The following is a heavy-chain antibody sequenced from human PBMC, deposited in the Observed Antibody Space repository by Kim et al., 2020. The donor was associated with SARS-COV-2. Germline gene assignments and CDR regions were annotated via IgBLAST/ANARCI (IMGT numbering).Heavy chain of an antibody. V-gene: IGHV3-64D*09. D-gene: IGHD5-18*01. J-gene: IGHJ4*02. CDR3: VKGYTAMATFASV. Sequence: ADSVKGRFNISRDNSKNTLYLQMSSLRAEDTAVYYCVKGYTAMATFASVWGQGTLVNVSS.